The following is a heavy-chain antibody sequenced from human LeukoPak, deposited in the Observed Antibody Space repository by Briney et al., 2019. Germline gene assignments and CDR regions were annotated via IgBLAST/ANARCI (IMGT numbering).Heavy chain of an antibody. V-gene: IGHV3-23*01. J-gene: IGHJ4*02. CDR2: ISGSGGST. D-gene: IGHD2-2*01. CDR3: AKDLNIVVVPVASFDY. CDR1: GFTFSSYA. Sequence: QAGGSLRLSCVASGFTFSSYAMSWVRQAPGKGLEWVSAISGSGGSTYNADSVKGRFTISRDNSKNTLYLQMNSLRAEDTAVYYCAKDLNIVVVPVASFDYWGQGTLVTVSS.